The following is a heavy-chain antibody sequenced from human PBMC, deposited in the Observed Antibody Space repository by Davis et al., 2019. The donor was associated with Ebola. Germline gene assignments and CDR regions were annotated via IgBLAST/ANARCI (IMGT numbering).Heavy chain of an antibody. D-gene: IGHD5-12*01. CDR2: INPSGGST. J-gene: IGHJ5*02. Sequence: ASVKVSCQASGYTFTSYYMHWVRQAPGQGLEWMGIINPSGGSTSYAQKFQGRVTMTRDTSTSTVYMELSSLRSEDMAVYYCARGALVATIKYNWFDPWGQGTLVTVSS. V-gene: IGHV1-46*01. CDR1: GYTFTSYY. CDR3: ARGALVATIKYNWFDP.